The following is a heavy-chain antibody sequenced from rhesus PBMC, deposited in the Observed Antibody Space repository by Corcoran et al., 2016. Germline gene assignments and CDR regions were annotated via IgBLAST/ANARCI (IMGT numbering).Heavy chain of an antibody. J-gene: IGHJ4*01. V-gene: IGHV4S9*01. CDR1: GGSISDSYY. CDR3: ASDPYCSSTYCSAIDY. D-gene: IGHD2-15*01. Sequence: QVQLQESGPGLVKPSETLSLTCAVSGGSISDSYYWNWIRQPPGKGLGWIGNIYGNIATTYHDPSLTSRVTISKDTAKNQFFLKLGSRTAADTAVYYCASDPYCSSTYCSAIDYWGQGVLVTVSS. CDR2: IYGNIATT.